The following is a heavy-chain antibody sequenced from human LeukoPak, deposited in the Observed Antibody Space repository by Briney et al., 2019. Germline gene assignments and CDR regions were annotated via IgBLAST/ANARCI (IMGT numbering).Heavy chain of an antibody. CDR1: EYSFPNYC. CDR3: ARQTDPLEKWGAAVSRGGWFDP. V-gene: IGHV5-51*01. J-gene: IGHJ5*02. CDR2: IYPDDSDT. D-gene: IGHD1-1*01. Sequence: GESLKISCKHSEYSFPNYCVGWVRQMPGKGLEWMGIIYPDDSDTRYSPSFQGQVTISADKSIRTAYLQWSSLKASDSAMYYCARQTDPLEKWGAAVSRGGWFDPWGQGTLVTVSS.